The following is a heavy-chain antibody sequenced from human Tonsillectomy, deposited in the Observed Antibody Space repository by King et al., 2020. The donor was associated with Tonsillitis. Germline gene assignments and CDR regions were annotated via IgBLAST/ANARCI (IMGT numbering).Heavy chain of an antibody. CDR3: ARSPYANWFDP. CDR2: INSDGNIT. Sequence: VQLVESGGGLVQPGGSLRLSCAASGFTFSIYWMHWVRQAPGKGLVWVSRINSDGNITTYADSVKGRFTISRDNAKNTLYLQMNGLRAEDTAVYYCARSPYANWFDPWGQGTLVTVSS. V-gene: IGHV3-74*01. CDR1: GFTFSIYW. D-gene: IGHD4-17*01. J-gene: IGHJ5*02.